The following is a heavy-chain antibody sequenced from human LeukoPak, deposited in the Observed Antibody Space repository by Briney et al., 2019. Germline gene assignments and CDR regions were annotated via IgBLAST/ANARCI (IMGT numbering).Heavy chain of an antibody. D-gene: IGHD3-10*01. CDR2: ISYDGSKK. CDR1: GFTFSSYG. V-gene: IGHV3-30*18. J-gene: IGHJ6*02. Sequence: GGSLRLSCAAYGFTFSSYGMSWVRQAPGKGLEWVAVISYDGSKKYYADSVKGRLTISRDNSKNTVYMQMNSLRAEETGVYYCAKDLWFGELSHPIHFWVQGTTVTVSS. CDR3: AKDLWFGELSHPIHF.